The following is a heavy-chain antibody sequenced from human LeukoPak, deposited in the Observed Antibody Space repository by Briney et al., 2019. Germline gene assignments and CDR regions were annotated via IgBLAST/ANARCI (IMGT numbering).Heavy chain of an antibody. Sequence: GGSLRLSCAASGFTFSSYAMSWVRQAPGKGLEWVSSISSSSSYIYYADSVKGRFTISRDNAKNSLYLQMNSLRAEDTAVYYCASLWFGELFNYMDVWGKGTTVTVSS. V-gene: IGHV3-21*01. J-gene: IGHJ6*03. CDR1: GFTFSSYA. CDR2: ISSSSSYI. D-gene: IGHD3-10*01. CDR3: ASLWFGELFNYMDV.